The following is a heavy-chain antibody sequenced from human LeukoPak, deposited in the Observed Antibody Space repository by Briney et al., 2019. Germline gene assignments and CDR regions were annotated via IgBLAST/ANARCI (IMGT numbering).Heavy chain of an antibody. CDR2: IRYDGSNK. CDR3: AKDRGDCYDY. V-gene: IGHV3-30*02. J-gene: IGHJ4*02. D-gene: IGHD2-15*01. Sequence: PGGPLRLSCAASGFTFSSYGMHWVRQAPGKGLEWVAFIRYDGSNKYYADSVKGRFTISRDNSKNTLYLQMNSLRAEDTAVYYCAKDRGDCYDYWGQGTLVTVSS. CDR1: GFTFSSYG.